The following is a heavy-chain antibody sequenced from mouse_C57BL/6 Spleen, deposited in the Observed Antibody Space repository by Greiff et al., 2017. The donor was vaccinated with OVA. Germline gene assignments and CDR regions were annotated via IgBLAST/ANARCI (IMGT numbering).Heavy chain of an antibody. CDR2: ISGGGGNT. Sequence: EVNLVESGGGLVKPGGSLKLSCAASGFTFSSYTMSWVRQTPEKRLEWVATISGGGGNTYYPDSVKGRFTISRDNAKNTLYLQMSSLRSEDTALYYCARHADGYYPYAMDYWGQGTSVTVSS. J-gene: IGHJ4*01. CDR3: ARHADGYYPYAMDY. CDR1: GFTFSSYT. V-gene: IGHV5-9*01. D-gene: IGHD2-3*01.